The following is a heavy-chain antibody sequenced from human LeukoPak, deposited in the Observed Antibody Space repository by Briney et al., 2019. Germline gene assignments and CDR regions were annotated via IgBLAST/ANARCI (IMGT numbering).Heavy chain of an antibody. V-gene: IGHV3-7*01. Sequence: GGSLRLSCAASGFTFSTYWMTWVRQAPGEGLEWVANIEPSGSETYYADTVKGRFSIFRDNAKDLLYLQMNTLGAEDTALYYCGRFGYEAAIGDWGRGTLVAVSS. CDR3: GRFGYEAAIGD. D-gene: IGHD5-18*01. CDR1: GFTFSTYW. CDR2: IEPSGSET. J-gene: IGHJ4*02.